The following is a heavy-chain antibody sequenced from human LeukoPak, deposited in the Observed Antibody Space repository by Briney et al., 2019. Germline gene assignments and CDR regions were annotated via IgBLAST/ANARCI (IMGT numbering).Heavy chain of an antibody. CDR1: GYSFTTYW. CDR2: IYPGDSDT. J-gene: IGHJ4*02. D-gene: IGHD3-22*01. CDR3: ARQFRDSSGYYSYYFDY. V-gene: IGHV5-51*01. Sequence: GESLKISCKGSGYSFTTYWISWMRQMPGRGLEWMGIIYPGDSDTRYSPSFQGQVTISADKSISTAYLQWSSLKASDTAMYYCARQFRDSSGYYSYYFDYWGQGTLVTVSS.